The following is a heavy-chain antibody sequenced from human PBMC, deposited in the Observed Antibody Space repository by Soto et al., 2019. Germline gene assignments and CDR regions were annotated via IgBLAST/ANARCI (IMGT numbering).Heavy chain of an antibody. V-gene: IGHV4-59*01. D-gene: IGHD6-19*01. CDR1: GGSISGSY. J-gene: IGHJ4*02. Sequence: NPSETLSLTCSVSGGSISGSYWSWIRQSPGKGLEWLGYDYYTGSTNYSPSLRSRVSISVDTSKNEFSLRLSSVTAADTAVYFCARSVAVPGAHIDYWGQGTQVTVSS. CDR3: ARSVAVPGAHIDY. CDR2: DYYTGST.